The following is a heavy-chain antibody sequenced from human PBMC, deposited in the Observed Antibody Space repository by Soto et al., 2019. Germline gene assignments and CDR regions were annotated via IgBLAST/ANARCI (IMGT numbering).Heavy chain of an antibody. Sequence: EVQLLESGGGLVQPGGSLRLSCAASGFTFSSYAMSWVRQAPGKVLELVSAISCSGGITYYADSVKGRFTIYRDNSKNMLYLQMNSLRAEDTAVYYCAKVGYCSGGSCYPAEYFQHWGQGNLVTVS. CDR1: GFTFSSYA. D-gene: IGHD2-15*01. V-gene: IGHV3-23*01. CDR2: ISCSGGIT. CDR3: AKVGYCSGGSCYPAEYFQH. J-gene: IGHJ1*01.